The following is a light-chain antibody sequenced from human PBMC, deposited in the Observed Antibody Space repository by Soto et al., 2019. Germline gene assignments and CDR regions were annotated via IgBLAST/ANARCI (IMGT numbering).Light chain of an antibody. CDR2: GNI. V-gene: IGLV1-40*01. J-gene: IGLJ1*01. CDR1: SSNIGTGYD. CDR3: QSSDTRLSAYV. Sequence: QSVLTQPPSMTWAPWERGTISCTGSSSNIGTGYDVHWYQQLPRTAPKLLINGNINRPSGVPDRFSSSKSGTSASLVITGLQPADEATYYCQSSDTRLSAYVFGAGTKVTVL.